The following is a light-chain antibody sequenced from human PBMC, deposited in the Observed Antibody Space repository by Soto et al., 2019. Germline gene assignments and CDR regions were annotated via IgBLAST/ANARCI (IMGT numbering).Light chain of an antibody. CDR1: SSDVGGYNY. J-gene: IGLJ1*01. CDR2: EVS. Sequence: QSALTQPASVSGSPGQSITISCTGTSSDVGGYNYVSRYQQHPGKAPKLMIYEVSNRPSGVSNRFSGSKSDNTASLTISGLQAEDEADYYCSSYTSSSTYVFGTGTKVTV. V-gene: IGLV2-14*01. CDR3: SSYTSSSTYV.